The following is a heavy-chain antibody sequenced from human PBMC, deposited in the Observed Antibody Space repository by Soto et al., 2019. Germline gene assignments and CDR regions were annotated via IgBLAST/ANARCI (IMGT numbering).Heavy chain of an antibody. CDR2: ISGSGGST. D-gene: IGHD3-22*01. Sequence: GGSLRLSCAASGFTFSSYAMSWVRQAPGKGLEWVSAISGSGGSTYYADSVKGRFTISRDNSKNTLYLQMNSLRAEDTAVYYCAKGVSITMIVVVITPSFDYWGQGTLVTVSS. J-gene: IGHJ4*02. V-gene: IGHV3-23*01. CDR3: AKGVSITMIVVVITPSFDY. CDR1: GFTFSSYA.